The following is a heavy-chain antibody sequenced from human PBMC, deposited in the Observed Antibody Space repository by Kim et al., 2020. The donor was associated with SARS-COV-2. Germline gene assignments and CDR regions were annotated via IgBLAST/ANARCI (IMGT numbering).Heavy chain of an antibody. Sequence: GGSLSLSCTASGFTFGDYGLSWFRQAPGKGLEWVCFIRSNIYGGTTEYPAPVKGRFTISREDSKSGSYLQMNSLTTEDTAVYYCTRANWFSGAFDIWGQGTMVTVSS. J-gene: IGHJ3*02. V-gene: IGHV3-49*03. CDR2: IRSNIYGGTT. D-gene: IGHD3-10*01. CDR3: TRANWFSGAFDI. CDR1: GFTFGDYG.